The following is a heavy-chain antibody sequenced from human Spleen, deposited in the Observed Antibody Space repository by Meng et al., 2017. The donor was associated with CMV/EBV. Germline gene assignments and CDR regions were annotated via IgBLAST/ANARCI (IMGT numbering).Heavy chain of an antibody. Sequence: GESLKISFAASGFTFSSYAMSWVRQAPGKGLEWVSGISGSGDGTYYADSVKGRFTISRDNSKNTLYLQMNSLRGEDTAVYYCAKEYYDFWSGFYIWGQGTTVTVSS. J-gene: IGHJ6*02. CDR3: AKEYYDFWSGFYI. D-gene: IGHD3-3*01. CDR1: GFTFSSYA. V-gene: IGHV3-23*01. CDR2: ISGSGDGT.